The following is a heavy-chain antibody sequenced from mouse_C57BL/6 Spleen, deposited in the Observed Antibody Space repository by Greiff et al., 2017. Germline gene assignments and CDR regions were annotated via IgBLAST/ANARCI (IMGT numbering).Heavy chain of an antibody. J-gene: IGHJ2*01. CDR3: AREDYSNFHFDY. CDR1: GFTFSDYY. V-gene: IGHV5-16*01. CDR2: INYDGSST. Sequence: EVQVVESKGGLVQPGSSMKLSCTASGFTFSDYYMAWVRQVPEKGLEWVANINYDGSSTYYLDSLKSRFIISRDNAKNILYLQMSSLKSEDTATYYCAREDYSNFHFDYWGQGTTLTVSS. D-gene: IGHD2-5*01.